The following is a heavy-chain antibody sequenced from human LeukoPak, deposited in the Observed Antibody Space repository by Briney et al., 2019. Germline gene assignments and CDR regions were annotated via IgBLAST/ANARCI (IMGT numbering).Heavy chain of an antibody. CDR3: AKGGYFFDY. CDR2: IRFDGSNK. V-gene: IGHV3-30*02. CDR1: GLTFSTFG. J-gene: IGHJ4*02. Sequence: PGGSLRLSCAASGLTFSTFGMHWVRQAPGKGLEWVAFIRFDGSNKYYAESLKGRFTISRDNSKNTLYLQMNSLRAEDTAIYSCAKGGYFFDYWGQGALVIVSS.